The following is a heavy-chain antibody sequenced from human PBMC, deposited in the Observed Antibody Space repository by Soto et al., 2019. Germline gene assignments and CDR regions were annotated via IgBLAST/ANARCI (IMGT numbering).Heavy chain of an antibody. Sequence: GGSLRLSCAASGFTFSSYAMSWVRQAPGKGLEWVSAISGSGGSTYYADSVKGRFTISRDNSKNTLYLQMNSLRAEDTAVYYFANWGGPSGYDQVYYGMDVWGQGTTVTVSS. CDR2: ISGSGGST. V-gene: IGHV3-23*01. J-gene: IGHJ6*02. CDR1: GFTFSSYA. CDR3: ANWGGPSGYDQVYYGMDV. D-gene: IGHD5-12*01.